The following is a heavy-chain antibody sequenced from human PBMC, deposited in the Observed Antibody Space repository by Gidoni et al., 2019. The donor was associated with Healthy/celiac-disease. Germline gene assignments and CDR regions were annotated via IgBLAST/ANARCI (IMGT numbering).Heavy chain of an antibody. CDR3: ARDFLGYCSGGSCFYTYYFDY. D-gene: IGHD2-15*01. V-gene: IGHV3-33*01. CDR2: IWYDGSNK. CDR1: GFTFRSYG. J-gene: IGHJ4*02. Sequence: VQLVESGGGVVHPGRSLRLSCAASGFTFRSYGMHWVRQAPGKGLEWVAVIWYDGSNKYYADSVKGRFTISRDNSKNTLYLQMNSLRAEDTAVYYCARDFLGYCSGGSCFYTYYFDYWGQGTLVTVSS.